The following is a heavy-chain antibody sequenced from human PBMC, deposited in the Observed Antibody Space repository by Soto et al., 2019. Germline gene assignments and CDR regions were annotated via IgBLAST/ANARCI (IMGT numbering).Heavy chain of an antibody. CDR1: GFTFEDYG. Sequence: GGSLRLSCAASGFTFEDYGMSWVRQAPGKGLEWVSGIKGNGGSTGYADSVKGRFTISRDNAKNSLYLQMNSLRADDTAFYYCARDRYSSNWDPVGWWFDPWAQGTLVPVSS. V-gene: IGHV3-20*04. J-gene: IGHJ5*02. CDR3: ARDRYSSNWDPVGWWFDP. D-gene: IGHD6-13*01. CDR2: IKGNGGST.